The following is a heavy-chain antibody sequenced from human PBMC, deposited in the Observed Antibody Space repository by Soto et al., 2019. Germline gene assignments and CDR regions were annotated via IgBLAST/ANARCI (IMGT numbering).Heavy chain of an antibody. CDR1: GFTFSSYD. CDR3: AKVDGNYGDYGVGGHDS. J-gene: IGHJ5*01. Sequence: EVQLLESGGGLVQPGGSLRLSCAASGFTFSSYDMSWVRQAPGKGLEWVSTISGSGGTTYYADSVKGRFTISRDNSKNTLYLQVNSLRVEDTAIHYCAKVDGNYGDYGVGGHDSWGHGTLVTVSS. CDR2: ISGSGGTT. V-gene: IGHV3-23*01. D-gene: IGHD4-17*01.